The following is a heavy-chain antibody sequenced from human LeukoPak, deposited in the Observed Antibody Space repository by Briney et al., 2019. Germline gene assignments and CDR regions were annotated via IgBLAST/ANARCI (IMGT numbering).Heavy chain of an antibody. Sequence: GGSLRLSCAASGFTFSSYTMNWVRQAPGKGLEWVSYISSSTSTIYYAGSVKGRFTISRDNAKNSLYLQMNSLRDEDTAVYYCARDPDNSYYYDSSGYYGFDYWGQGTLVTVSS. D-gene: IGHD3-22*01. J-gene: IGHJ4*02. CDR3: ARDPDNSYYYDSSGYYGFDY. CDR1: GFTFSSYT. CDR2: ISSSTSTI. V-gene: IGHV3-48*02.